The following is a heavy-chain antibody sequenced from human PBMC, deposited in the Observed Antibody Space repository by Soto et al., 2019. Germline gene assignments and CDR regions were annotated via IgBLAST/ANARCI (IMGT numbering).Heavy chain of an antibody. Sequence: PSETLSLTCTVSGGSISSGGYYWSWIRQHPGKGLEWIGYIYYSGSTYYNPSLKSRVTISVDTSKNQFSLKLSSVTAADTAVYYCARGPYYDFWSPPRGSPLDYWGQGTLVTVSS. CDR2: IYYSGST. CDR1: GGSISSGGYY. D-gene: IGHD3-3*01. J-gene: IGHJ4*02. V-gene: IGHV4-31*03. CDR3: ARGPYYDFWSPPRGSPLDY.